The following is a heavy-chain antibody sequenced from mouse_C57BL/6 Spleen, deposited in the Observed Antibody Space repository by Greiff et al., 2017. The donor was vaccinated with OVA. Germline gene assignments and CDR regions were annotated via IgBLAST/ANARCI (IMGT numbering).Heavy chain of an antibody. CDR3: AGGNWFAY. D-gene: IGHD2-1*01. CDR2: ISDGGSYT. CDR1: GFTFSSYA. J-gene: IGHJ3*01. Sequence: EVKVVESGGGLVKPGGSLKLSCAASGFTFSSYAMSWVRQTPEKRLEWVATISDGGSYTYYPDNVKGRFTISRDNAKNNLYLQMSHLKSEDTAMYYCAGGNWFAYWGQGTLVTVSA. V-gene: IGHV5-4*03.